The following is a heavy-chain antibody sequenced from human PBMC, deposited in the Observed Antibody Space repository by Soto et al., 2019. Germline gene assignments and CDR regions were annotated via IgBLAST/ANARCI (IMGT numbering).Heavy chain of an antibody. Sequence: PSETLSLTCTVSGGSISSGGYYWSWIRQPPGKGLEWIGYIYYSGSTNYNPSLKSRVTISVDTSKNQFSLKLSSVTAADTAVYYCARDGYSGSYSDYWGQGTLVTVSS. CDR2: IYYSGST. J-gene: IGHJ4*02. D-gene: IGHD1-26*01. CDR3: ARDGYSGSYSDY. V-gene: IGHV4-61*08. CDR1: GGSISSGGYY.